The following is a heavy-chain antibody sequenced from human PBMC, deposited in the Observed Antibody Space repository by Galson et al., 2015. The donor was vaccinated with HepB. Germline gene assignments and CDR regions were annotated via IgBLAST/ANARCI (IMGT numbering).Heavy chain of an antibody. CDR2: ISAYNGNT. D-gene: IGHD3-22*01. V-gene: IGHV1-18*01. CDR1: GYTFTSYG. J-gene: IGHJ6*02. CDR3: ARDRAAYYDGRDGMDV. Sequence: SVKVSCKASGYTFTSYGISWVRQAPGQGLEWMGWISAYNGNTNYAQKLQGRVAMTTDTSTSTAYMELRSLRSDDTAVYYCARDRAAYYDGRDGMDVWGQGTTVTVSS.